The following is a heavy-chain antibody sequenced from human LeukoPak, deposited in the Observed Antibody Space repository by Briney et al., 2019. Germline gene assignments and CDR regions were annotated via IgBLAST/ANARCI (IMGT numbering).Heavy chain of an antibody. CDR1: GGSFSSYY. CDR3: AREGGCGGDCYQDY. J-gene: IGHJ4*02. Sequence: SETLSLTCAVYGGSFSSYYWSWIRQPPGKGLEWIGYIYYSGSTNYNPSLKSRVTISVDTSKNQFSLKLSSVTAADTAVYYCAREGGCGGDCYQDYWGQGTRVTVSS. V-gene: IGHV4-59*12. CDR2: IYYSGST. D-gene: IGHD2-21*02.